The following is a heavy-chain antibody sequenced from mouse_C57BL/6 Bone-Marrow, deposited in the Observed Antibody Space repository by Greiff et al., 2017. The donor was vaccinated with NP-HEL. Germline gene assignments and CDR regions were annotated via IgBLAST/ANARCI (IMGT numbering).Heavy chain of an antibody. D-gene: IGHD1-1*01. CDR2: ISSGGDYI. CDR3: TRGIYYYEGPLYYYAMDY. CDR1: GFTFSSYA. Sequence: EVKLQESGEGLVKPGGSLKLSCAASGFTFSSYAMSWVRQTPEKRLEWVAYISSGGDYIYYADTVKGRITISRDNARNTLYLQMSSLKSEDTAMYYCTRGIYYYEGPLYYYAMDYWGQGTAVTVSS. J-gene: IGHJ4*01. V-gene: IGHV5-9-1*02.